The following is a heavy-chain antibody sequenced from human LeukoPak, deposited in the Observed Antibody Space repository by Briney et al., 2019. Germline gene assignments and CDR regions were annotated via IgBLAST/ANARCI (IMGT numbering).Heavy chain of an antibody. Sequence: GGSLRLSCAASGFIFSSYSMSWVRQAPGKGLEWVSVITGSGGNTYYADSVKGRFTISKDNSKNTVYLRMSSLRVDDTAVYYCAKAASSSWPSYYYGMGVWGQGTTVTVSS. V-gene: IGHV3-23*01. CDR3: AKAASSSWPSYYYGMGV. J-gene: IGHJ6*02. D-gene: IGHD6-13*01. CDR1: GFIFSSYS. CDR2: ITGSGGNT.